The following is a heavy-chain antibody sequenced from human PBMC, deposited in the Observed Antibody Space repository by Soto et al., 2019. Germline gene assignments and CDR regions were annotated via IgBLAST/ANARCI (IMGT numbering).Heavy chain of an antibody. CDR3: AREVGHGWFDP. CDR1: GFTVSSNY. CDR2: IYSGGST. V-gene: IGHV3-53*04. Sequence: EVQLVESGGGLVQPGGSLRLSCAASGFTVSSNYMSWVRQAPGKGLQWVSVIYSGGSTYYADSVKGRFTISRHNSKNTLYLQMNSLRAEDTAVYYCAREVGHGWFDPWGQGTLVTVSS. J-gene: IGHJ5*02.